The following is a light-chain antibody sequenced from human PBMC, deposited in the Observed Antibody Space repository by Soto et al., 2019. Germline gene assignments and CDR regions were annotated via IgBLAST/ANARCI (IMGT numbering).Light chain of an antibody. J-gene: IGKJ4*01. CDR3: QQYNNWPLLT. CDR2: GAS. V-gene: IGKV3-15*01. Sequence: MTQSPSSLSASLGDRVTITFRASQSISSNLTWYHQKPGQAPRLLIYGASTRATGIPARFSGSGSGTEFTLTISSLQSEDFAVYYCQQYNNWPLLTFGGGTKVDI. CDR1: QSISSN.